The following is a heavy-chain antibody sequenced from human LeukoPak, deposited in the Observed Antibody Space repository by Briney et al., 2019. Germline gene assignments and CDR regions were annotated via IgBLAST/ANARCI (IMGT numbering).Heavy chain of an antibody. D-gene: IGHD5-18*01. V-gene: IGHV4-34*01. CDR1: GGSFSGYY. J-gene: IGHJ4*02. CDR3: AIGYSYGHFDY. CDR2: INHSGST. Sequence: SETLSLTCAVYGGSFSGYYWSWIRQPPGKGLEWIGEINHSGSTNYNPSLKSRVTISVDTSKNQFSLKLSSVTAADTAVYYCAIGYSYGHFDYWGQGTLVTVSS.